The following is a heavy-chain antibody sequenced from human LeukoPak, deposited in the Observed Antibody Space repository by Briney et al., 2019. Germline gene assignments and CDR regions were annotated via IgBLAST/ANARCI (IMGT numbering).Heavy chain of an antibody. CDR1: GFTFSDYY. Sequence: GGSLRLSCAASGFTFSDYYMSWIRQAPGKGLEWISYISSSASTMNYAASVRGRFTISRDNAKNSLYLQINSLRAEDTAVYYCARGGSDSRGYFVYYFDYWGQGTLVTVSS. V-gene: IGHV3-11*04. CDR2: ISSSASTM. CDR3: ARGGSDSRGYFVYYFDY. J-gene: IGHJ4*02. D-gene: IGHD3-22*01.